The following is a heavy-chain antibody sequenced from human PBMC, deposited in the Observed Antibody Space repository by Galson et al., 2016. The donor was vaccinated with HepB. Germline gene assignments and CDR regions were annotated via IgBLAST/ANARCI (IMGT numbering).Heavy chain of an antibody. J-gene: IGHJ4*02. Sequence: TLSLTCTVSGGSISGYYWSWIRQPPGKGLEWIGYIYDTGSTNYNPSLKSRVTMSVDTSKNQFSLNLSSVTAADTAVYYCARLLSKWDGAFDYWGQGTLVTVSS. D-gene: IGHD3-10*01. V-gene: IGHV4-59*01. CDR3: ARLLSKWDGAFDY. CDR1: GGSISGYY. CDR2: IYDTGST.